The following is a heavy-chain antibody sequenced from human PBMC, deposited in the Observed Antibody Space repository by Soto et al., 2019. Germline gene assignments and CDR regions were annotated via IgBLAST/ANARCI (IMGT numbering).Heavy chain of an antibody. CDR3: ARVVLTITRGAFDA. CDR1: GGSISSSHW. V-gene: IGHV4-4*02. D-gene: IGHD1-20*01. Sequence: QVQLQESGPGLVKPSGTLSLTCAVSGGSISSSHWWTWVRQSPGKGLEYIGEISHSGTSNSNPSLNSRVTLSVDKSMNLFSLTLTSVTAADTAVYYCARVVLTITRGAFDAWGQGTLVIVSS. CDR2: ISHSGTS. J-gene: IGHJ3*01.